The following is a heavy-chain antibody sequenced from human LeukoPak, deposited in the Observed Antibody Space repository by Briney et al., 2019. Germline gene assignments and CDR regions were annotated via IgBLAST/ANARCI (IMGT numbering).Heavy chain of an antibody. J-gene: IGHJ4*02. CDR1: GFTFSNYA. V-gene: IGHV3-23*01. CDR3: AKGLPSSTSYGVDY. Sequence: PGGSLRLSCIASGFTFSNYATTWVRQAPGKGLEWVSSISGSGGTTYYADSVKGRFTISRDNSKNTLYLQRSSLRVEDTAVYYCAKGLPSSTSYGVDYWGQGTLVTVSS. CDR2: ISGSGGTT. D-gene: IGHD6-13*01.